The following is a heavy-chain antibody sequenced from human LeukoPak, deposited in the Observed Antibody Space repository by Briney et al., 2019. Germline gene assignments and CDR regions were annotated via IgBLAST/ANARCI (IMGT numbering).Heavy chain of an antibody. CDR3: ARVARTAVGIRYYFDE. CDR1: GYNLINYG. Sequence: GASVTVSCKASGYNLINYGISWVRQAAGQGLDWMGWISTYNGNSIYAQKFQGRVTMTTDTSTSTGYMDLRSLTSDDTAVYYCARVARTAVGIRYYFDEWGQGTLVSVSS. CDR2: ISTYNGNS. V-gene: IGHV1-18*01. J-gene: IGHJ4*02. D-gene: IGHD1-14*01.